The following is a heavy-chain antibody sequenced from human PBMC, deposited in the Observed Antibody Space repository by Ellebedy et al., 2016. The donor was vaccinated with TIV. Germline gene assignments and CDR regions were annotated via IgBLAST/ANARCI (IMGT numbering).Heavy chain of an antibody. Sequence: GESLKISCKGSGYSFTSYWIGWVRQMPGKGLEWMGIIYPADSDTRYSPSFQGQVTISADKSISTAYLQWSSLKASDTAMYYCVRPQPLAGIDAFDIWGQGTMVTVSS. CDR3: VRPQPLAGIDAFDI. CDR1: GYSFTSYW. J-gene: IGHJ3*02. D-gene: IGHD6-19*01. V-gene: IGHV5-51*01. CDR2: IYPADSDT.